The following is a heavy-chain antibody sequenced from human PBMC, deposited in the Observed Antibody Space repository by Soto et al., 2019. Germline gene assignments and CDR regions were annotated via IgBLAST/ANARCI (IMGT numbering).Heavy chain of an antibody. Sequence: EVQLVESGGGLVQPGESLRLSCSASGFTFTNYWMHWVRQAPGKGLVWVSRINAEGTTTNYADSVKGRFTTSRDNAKNTLYLQMNSLGGEVTAVYYCACSARGLYGDYNWGQGTPVTVSS. V-gene: IGHV3-74*01. CDR1: GFTFTNYW. CDR3: ACSARGLYGDYN. CDR2: INAEGTTT. J-gene: IGHJ4*02. D-gene: IGHD4-17*01.